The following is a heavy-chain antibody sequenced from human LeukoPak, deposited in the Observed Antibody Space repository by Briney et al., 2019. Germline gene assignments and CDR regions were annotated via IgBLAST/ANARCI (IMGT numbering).Heavy chain of an antibody. CDR3: AKVMEGSGSYYRHNPTYYYYGMDV. V-gene: IGHV3-23*01. Sequence: GGSLRLSCVASGFTSFSKYSMNWVRQAPGKGLEWVSAISGSGGSTYYADSVKGRFTISRDNSKNTLYLQMNSLRAEDTAVYYCAKVMEGSGSYYRHNPTYYYYGMDVWGQGTTVTVSS. D-gene: IGHD3-10*01. CDR1: GFTSFSKYS. CDR2: ISGSGGST. J-gene: IGHJ6*02.